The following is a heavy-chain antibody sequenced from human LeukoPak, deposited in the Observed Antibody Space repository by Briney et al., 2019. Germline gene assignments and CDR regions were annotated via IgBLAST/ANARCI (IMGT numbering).Heavy chain of an antibody. CDR1: GYTFTGFY. J-gene: IGHJ4*02. D-gene: IGHD3-10*01. CDR2: IIPIYRTA. V-gene: IGHV1-69*13. Sequence: GASVKVSCKASGYTFTGFYIHWVRQAPGQGLEWMGGIIPIYRTADYAPSVQGRFTITADEFTTTVYLELSALRSEDTAVYYCARSPHENYYGSGSYYADWGQGTLVTVSS. CDR3: ARSPHENYYGSGSYYAD.